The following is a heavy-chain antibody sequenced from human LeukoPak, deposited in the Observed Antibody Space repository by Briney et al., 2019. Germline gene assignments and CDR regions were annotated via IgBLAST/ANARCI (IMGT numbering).Heavy chain of an antibody. V-gene: IGHV4-59*01. CDR1: GGSISSYY. D-gene: IGHD6-13*01. CDR2: IYYSGST. CDR3: ARVPGIAVAGNAVNAFDT. Sequence: PSETLSLTCTVSGGSISSYYRSWIRQPPGKGLEWLGYIYYSGSTNYNPSLKSRVTISVETSKNQFSLKLSSVTGADTAVYYCARVPGIAVAGNAVNAFDTWGQGTMLTVSS. J-gene: IGHJ3*02.